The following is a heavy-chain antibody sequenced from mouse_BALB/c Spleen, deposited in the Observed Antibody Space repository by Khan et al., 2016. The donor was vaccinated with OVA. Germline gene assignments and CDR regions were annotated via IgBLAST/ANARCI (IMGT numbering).Heavy chain of an antibody. CDR2: VNPNTDNI. CDR3: ARGYDFFAS. D-gene: IGHD2-14*01. J-gene: IGHJ3*01. CDR1: GYSFTLYY. V-gene: IGHV1-26*01. Sequence: VQLQQSGPDLVKPGASVKLSCKASGYSFTLYYMSWVKQSHGKSLEWIGRVNPNTDNINYNQEFKGKAILTVDKSSNTAYMGLRSLTSEDSAVYFCARGYDFFASWGQGTLVTVSA.